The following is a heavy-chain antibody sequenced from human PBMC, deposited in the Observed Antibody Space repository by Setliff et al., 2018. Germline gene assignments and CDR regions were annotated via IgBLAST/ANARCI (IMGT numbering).Heavy chain of an antibody. D-gene: IGHD6-19*01. J-gene: IGHJ6*03. Sequence: SETLSLTCTVSGGSISSSDYYWSWIRQPPGKGLEWIGHIYIGGRANYNPSLKSRVTMSIDTSKNQFSLKLNSVTAADMAVYYCAREQWLDPPGYYYMDVWAKGTTVTVSS. CDR2: IYIGGRA. CDR3: AREQWLDPPGYYYMDV. V-gene: IGHV4-61*08. CDR1: GGSISSSDYY.